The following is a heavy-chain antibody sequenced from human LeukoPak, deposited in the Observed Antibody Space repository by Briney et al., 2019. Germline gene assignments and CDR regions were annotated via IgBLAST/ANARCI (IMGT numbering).Heavy chain of an antibody. J-gene: IGHJ4*02. CDR2: FSYSGSN. D-gene: IGHD1-26*01. Sequence: SETLSLTCSVSGVSISDYHWIWIRQPPAKGLEWMGYFSYSGSNRYKPSLKSRVTMSEDTSKNQFSLRLNSVAAADTAVYYCARMYSGTSYYFDFWGQGTLVTVSS. V-gene: IGHV4-59*01. CDR1: GVSISDYH. CDR3: ARMYSGTSYYFDF.